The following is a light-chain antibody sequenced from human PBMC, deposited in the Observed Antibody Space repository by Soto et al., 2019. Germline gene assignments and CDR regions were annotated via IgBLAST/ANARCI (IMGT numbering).Light chain of an antibody. Sequence: EIAMTQSPANLCVSPGEGANLXCRASQSVSSHLAWYQQTPGQAPRLLIYGASTRATAIIARFSGSGSGTEFTLTLRSMQSVDFAVYYCQQYNNWPAWTFGQGTKVDIK. CDR2: GAS. CDR1: QSVSSH. V-gene: IGKV3-15*01. J-gene: IGKJ1*01. CDR3: QQYNNWPAWT.